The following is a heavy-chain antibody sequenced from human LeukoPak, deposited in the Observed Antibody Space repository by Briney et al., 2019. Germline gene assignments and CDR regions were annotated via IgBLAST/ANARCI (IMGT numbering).Heavy chain of an antibody. D-gene: IGHD2-21*02. Sequence: PGRSLTLSRAASGFTLSSYAMHWVRPAPGKGLEWVAVISYDGSNNNYEDSVKGRFTISRDNHKNTMYLQMNSLRAEDTAVYYCGTGQHIVVVTASFDYWGQGTLVTVSS. CDR3: GTGQHIVVVTASFDY. CDR2: ISYDGSNN. V-gene: IGHV3-30-3*01. J-gene: IGHJ4*02. CDR1: GFTLSSYA.